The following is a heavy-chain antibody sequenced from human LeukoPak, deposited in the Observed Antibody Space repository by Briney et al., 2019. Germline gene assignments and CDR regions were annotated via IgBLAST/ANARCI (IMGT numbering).Heavy chain of an antibody. CDR3: ASDSSGWYGGYLNY. D-gene: IGHD6-19*01. CDR2: ISSSGSTI. Sequence: GGSLRLSCAVSGFTFSTYWMSWVRQAPGKGLEWVSYISSSGSTIYYADSVKGRFTISRDNSKNTLYLQMNSLRAEDTAVYYCASDSSGWYGGYLNYWGQGTLVTVSS. J-gene: IGHJ4*02. V-gene: IGHV3-48*01. CDR1: GFTFSTYW.